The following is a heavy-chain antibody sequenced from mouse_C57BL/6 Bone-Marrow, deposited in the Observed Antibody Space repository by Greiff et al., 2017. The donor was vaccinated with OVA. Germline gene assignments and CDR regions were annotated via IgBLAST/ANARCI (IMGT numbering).Heavy chain of an antibody. CDR1: GYTFTNYW. CDR3: ARGGLLLWYFDV. V-gene: IGHV1-63*01. CDR2: IYPGGGYT. Sequence: QVHVKQSGAELVRPGTSVKMSCKASGYTFTNYWIGWAKQRPGHGLEWIGDIYPGGGYTNYNEKFKGKATLTADKSSSTAYMQFSSLTSEDSAIYYCARGGLLLWYFDVWGTGTTVTVSS. J-gene: IGHJ1*03. D-gene: IGHD1-1*01.